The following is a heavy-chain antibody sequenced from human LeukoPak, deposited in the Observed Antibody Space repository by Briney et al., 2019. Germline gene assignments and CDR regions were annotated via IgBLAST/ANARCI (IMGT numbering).Heavy chain of an antibody. Sequence: GGSLRLSRAPAGITLSNAGMTSVRQAPGKGLEWVGRIFRSTDGETTHYGAPVKGRFTMSRDDSKNTLYLQMNSLKAQGTAVYYCSTYSSGSFPFWGQGTLVTVSS. J-gene: IGHJ4*02. D-gene: IGHD6-19*01. CDR2: IFRSTDGETT. CDR3: STYSSGSFPF. V-gene: IGHV3-15*01. CDR1: GITLSNAG.